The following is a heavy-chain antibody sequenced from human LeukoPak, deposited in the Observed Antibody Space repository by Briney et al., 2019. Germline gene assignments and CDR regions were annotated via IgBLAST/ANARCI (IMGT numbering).Heavy chain of an antibody. CDR2: ITWHVDTT. CDR3: ARDHRVYYYYYMDV. J-gene: IGHJ6*03. CDR1: GFTFDDYT. Sequence: GVSLRLSCAASGFTFDDYTMHWVRQTPGEGLEWVSLITWHVDTTYYADSVKGRFTISRDNAKNSLYLQMNSLRAEDTALYYCARDHRVYYYYYMDVCGKGTTVTVSS. V-gene: IGHV3-43*01. D-gene: IGHD3-16*02.